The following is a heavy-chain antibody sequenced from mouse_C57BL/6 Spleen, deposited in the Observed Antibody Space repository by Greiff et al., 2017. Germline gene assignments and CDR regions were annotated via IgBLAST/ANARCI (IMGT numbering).Heavy chain of an antibody. J-gene: IGHJ2*01. CDR2: IDPSDSYT. CDR3: ARDTTVVGGYYFDY. V-gene: IGHV1-69*01. D-gene: IGHD1-1*01. CDR1: GYTFTSYW. Sequence: QVQLQQPGAELVMPGASVKLSCKASGYTFTSYWMHWVKQRPGQGLEWIGEIDPSDSYTNYNQKFKGKSTLTVEKSSSTAYMQLSSLTSEDSAVYYCARDTTVVGGYYFDYWGQGTTLTVSS.